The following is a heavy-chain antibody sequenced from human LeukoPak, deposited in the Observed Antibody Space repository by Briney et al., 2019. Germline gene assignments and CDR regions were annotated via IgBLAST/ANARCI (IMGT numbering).Heavy chain of an antibody. Sequence: PGRSLRLSCAASGFTFSSYAMHWVRQAPGKGLEWVAAISYDGSNKYYADSVKGRFTISRDNSKNTLYLQMNSLRAEDTAVYYCASSIVVVVAAFDYWGQGTLVTVSS. CDR3: ASSIVVVVAAFDY. V-gene: IGHV3-30-3*01. CDR1: GFTFSSYA. J-gene: IGHJ4*02. D-gene: IGHD2-15*01. CDR2: ISYDGSNK.